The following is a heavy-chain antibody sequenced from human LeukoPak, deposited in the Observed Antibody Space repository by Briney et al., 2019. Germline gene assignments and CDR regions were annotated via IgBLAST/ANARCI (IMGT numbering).Heavy chain of an antibody. J-gene: IGHJ6*03. CDR2: IYTSEST. CDR1: GGSISSYY. CDR3: AGGNYYYYYIDV. Sequence: SETLSLTCTVSGGSISSYYWNWIRQPPGKGLEWIGYIYTSESTNYTPSLKSRVTISVDTSKKQFSLNLSSVTAVDTAVYYCAGGNYYYYYIDVWGKGTTVTVSS. V-gene: IGHV4-4*09. D-gene: IGHD3-3*01.